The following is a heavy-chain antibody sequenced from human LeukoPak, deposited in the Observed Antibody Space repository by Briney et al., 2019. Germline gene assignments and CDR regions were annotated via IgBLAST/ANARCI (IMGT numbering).Heavy chain of an antibody. CDR1: GFTFSSYS. J-gene: IGHJ5*02. Sequence: GGSLRLSCAASGFTFSSYSMNWVRQAPGKGLEWVSYISSSSSTIYYADSVKGRFTISRDSAKNSLYLQMNSLRAEDTAVYYCASVPFWSGTSEFDPWGQGTLVTVPS. CDR2: ISSSSSTI. CDR3: ASVPFWSGTSEFDP. D-gene: IGHD3-3*01. V-gene: IGHV3-48*01.